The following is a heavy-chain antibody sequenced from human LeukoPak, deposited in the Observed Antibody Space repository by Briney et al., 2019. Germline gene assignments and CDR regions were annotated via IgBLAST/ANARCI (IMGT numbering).Heavy chain of an antibody. Sequence: GASVKVSCKASGYTFTGYYIHWVRQAPGQGLELMGGINPNSGGTNYAQKFQGWVTMTRDTSISTAYMKLSRMRSDATAVYYCASNPMGHDAFDIWGQGTMVTVSS. CDR3: ASNPMGHDAFDI. J-gene: IGHJ3*02. CDR1: GYTFTGYY. CDR2: INPNSGGT. V-gene: IGHV1-2*04. D-gene: IGHD1-26*01.